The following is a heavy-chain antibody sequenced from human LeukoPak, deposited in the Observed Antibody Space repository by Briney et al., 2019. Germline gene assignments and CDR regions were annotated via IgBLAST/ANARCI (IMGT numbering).Heavy chain of an antibody. D-gene: IGHD5-12*01. V-gene: IGHV1-2*02. CDR2: INSNSGGP. CDR3: ARYLSGYDYFDY. CDR1: GYTFIDYY. J-gene: IGHJ4*02. Sequence: APVKVSCKTSGYTFIDYYIHWVRQAPGQGLEWMGWINSNSGGPKYAQKFHGRVTMTRDTSISTVYMELNTLISDHTAIYYCARYLSGYDYFDYWGQGTLVTVSS.